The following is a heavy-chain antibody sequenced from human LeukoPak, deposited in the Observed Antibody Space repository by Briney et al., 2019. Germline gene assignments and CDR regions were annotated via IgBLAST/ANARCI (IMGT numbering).Heavy chain of an antibody. CDR3: ARDTVSRSPGIAAAGTRGGFDP. J-gene: IGHJ5*02. CDR1: GGTFSSYA. CDR2: IIPIFGTA. Sequence: SVKVSCKASGGTFSSYAISWVRQAPGQGLEWRGGIIPIFGTANYAQKFQGRVTITTDESTSTAYTELSSLRSEDTAVYYCARDTVSRSPGIAAAGTRGGFDPWGQGTLVTVSS. V-gene: IGHV1-69*05. D-gene: IGHD6-13*01.